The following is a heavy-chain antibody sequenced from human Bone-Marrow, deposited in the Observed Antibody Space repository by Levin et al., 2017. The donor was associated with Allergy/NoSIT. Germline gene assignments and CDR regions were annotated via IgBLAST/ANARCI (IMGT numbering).Heavy chain of an antibody. CDR2: TYYRSKWYN. CDR3: ARDGYSSSWPLHYFDY. CDR1: GDSVSSNSAA. V-gene: IGHV6-1*01. Sequence: PSETLSLTCAISGDSVSSNSAAWNWIRQSPSRGLEWLGRTYYRSKWYNDYAVSVKSRITINPDTSKNQFSLQLNSVTPEDTAVYYCARDGYSSSWPLHYFDYWGQGTLVTVSS. D-gene: IGHD6-13*01. J-gene: IGHJ4*02.